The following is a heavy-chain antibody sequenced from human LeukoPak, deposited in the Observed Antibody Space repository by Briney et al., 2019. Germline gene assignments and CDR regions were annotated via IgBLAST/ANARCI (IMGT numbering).Heavy chain of an antibody. CDR2: INPSDGAT. CDR1: GYTFTMYY. J-gene: IGHJ6*02. D-gene: IGHD2-2*01. V-gene: IGHV1-46*01. CDR3: ARGGQYCSSTSCYSGYYYYGMDV. Sequence: ASVKVSCKASGYTFTMYYIHWVRQAPGQGLEWMGMINPSDGATTYAQRFQGRVTMTRNTSISTAYMELSSLRSEDTAVYYCARGGQYCSSTSCYSGYYYYGMDVWGQGTTVTVSS.